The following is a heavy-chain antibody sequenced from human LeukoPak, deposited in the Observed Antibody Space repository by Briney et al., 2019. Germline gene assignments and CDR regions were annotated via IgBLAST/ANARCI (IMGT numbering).Heavy chain of an antibody. CDR2: INYSGST. J-gene: IGHJ5*02. CDR1: GGSISSSSYY. V-gene: IGHV4-39*07. D-gene: IGHD6-19*01. Sequence: PSETLSLTCTVSGGSISSSSYYWGWIRQPPGKGLEWMGSINYSGSTYHNPSLKSRVTISVDTSKNQFSLKLSSVTAADTAVYYCARGSSSGPYSWFDPWGQGTLVTVSS. CDR3: ARGSSSGPYSWFDP.